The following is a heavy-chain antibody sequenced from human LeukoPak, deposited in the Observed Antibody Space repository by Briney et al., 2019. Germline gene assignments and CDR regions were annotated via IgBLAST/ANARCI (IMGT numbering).Heavy chain of an antibody. CDR2: IKQDGSGK. J-gene: IGHJ4*02. Sequence: PGGSLRLSCAASGFTFSSYWMSWVRQAPGKGLEWVANIKQDGSGKYYVDSVKGRFTISRDNAKNSLYLQMNSLRAEDTAVYYCASSVAGTRYYFDYWGQGTLVTVSS. CDR3: ASSVAGTRYYFDY. V-gene: IGHV3-7*01. CDR1: GFTFSSYW. D-gene: IGHD6-19*01.